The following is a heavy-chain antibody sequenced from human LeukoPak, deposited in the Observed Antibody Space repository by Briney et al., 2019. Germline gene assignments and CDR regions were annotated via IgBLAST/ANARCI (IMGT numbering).Heavy chain of an antibody. CDR3: ARGMVRGVTSRYYFDY. Sequence: PSETLSLTCTVSGGSISSSSYYWGWIRQPPGKGLEWIGSIYYSGSTYYNPSLKSRVTISVDTSKNQFSLKLSSVTAADTAVYYCARGMVRGVTSRYYFDYWGQGTLVTVSS. V-gene: IGHV4-39*01. CDR1: GGSISSSSYY. CDR2: IYYSGST. D-gene: IGHD3-10*01. J-gene: IGHJ4*02.